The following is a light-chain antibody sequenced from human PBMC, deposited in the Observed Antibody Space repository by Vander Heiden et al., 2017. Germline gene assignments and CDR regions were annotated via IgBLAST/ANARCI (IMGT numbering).Light chain of an antibody. J-gene: IGLJ3*02. CDR1: IPNIDDNF. Sequence: QSALTQSPSAPGTPGQRLTLPCSASIPNIDDNFVCWYQQLPGTAPKVLIYDKNQRPSGVPDRFSGSKSGTSATLAISGLRPEDEADYYCAAWDDSLSGQVFGGGTKLTVL. CDR2: DKN. CDR3: AAWDDSLSGQV. V-gene: IGLV1-47*02.